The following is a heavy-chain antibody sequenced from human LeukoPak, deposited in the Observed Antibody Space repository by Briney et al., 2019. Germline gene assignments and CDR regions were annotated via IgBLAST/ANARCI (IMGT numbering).Heavy chain of an antibody. CDR3: ARADSSSSRVGFDY. D-gene: IGHD6-6*01. CDR2: TNSDGSST. V-gene: IGHV3-74*01. CDR1: GFTFSSYW. J-gene: IGHJ4*02. Sequence: GGSLRLSCAASGFTFSSYWMHWVRQAPGKGLVWVSRTNSDGSSTSYADSVKGRFTISRDNAKNTLYLQMNSLRAEDTAVYYCARADSSSSRVGFDYWGQGTLVTVSS.